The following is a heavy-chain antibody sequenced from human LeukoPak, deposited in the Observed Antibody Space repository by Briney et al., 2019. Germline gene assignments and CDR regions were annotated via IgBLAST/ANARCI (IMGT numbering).Heavy chain of an antibody. D-gene: IGHD6-19*01. CDR2: ISGSGGST. CDR3: ARVIYSSGEGWFDP. CDR1: GFTFSSYA. V-gene: IGHV3-23*01. J-gene: IGHJ5*02. Sequence: GGSLRLSCAASGFTFSSYAMSWVRQAPGKGLEWVSAISGSGGSTYYADSVKGRFTISRDNSKNTLYLQMNSLRAEDTAVYYCARVIYSSGEGWFDPWGQGTLVTVSS.